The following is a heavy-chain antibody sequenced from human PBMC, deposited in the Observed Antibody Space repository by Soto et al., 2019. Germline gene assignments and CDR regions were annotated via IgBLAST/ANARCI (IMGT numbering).Heavy chain of an antibody. CDR3: RIQSLYSSGWANYDY. CDR2: INAGNGNT. J-gene: IGHJ4*02. CDR1: GYTFTSYA. Sequence: ASVKVSCKASGYTFTSYAMHWVRQAPGQRLEWMGWINAGNGNTKYSQKFQGRVTITRDTSASTAYMELSSLRSEDTAVYYCRIQSLYSSGWANYDYWGQGTPVTVSS. D-gene: IGHD6-19*01. V-gene: IGHV1-3*01.